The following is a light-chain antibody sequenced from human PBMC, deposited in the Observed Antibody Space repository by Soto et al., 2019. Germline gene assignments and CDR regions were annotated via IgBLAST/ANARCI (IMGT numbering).Light chain of an antibody. CDR2: GAS. V-gene: IGKV3-15*01. Sequence: EIVMTQSPATLSVSPGERATLSCRASQSVSSDLAWYQQKPGQAPRLLIYGASTRATGIPARFSGSGSATEFTLTISSLQSEDFAVYYCQQYNNWPRTFGQGTKVEI. CDR3: QQYNNWPRT. J-gene: IGKJ1*01. CDR1: QSVSSD.